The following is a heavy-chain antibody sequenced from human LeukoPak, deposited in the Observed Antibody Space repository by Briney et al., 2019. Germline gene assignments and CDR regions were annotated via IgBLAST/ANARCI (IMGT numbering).Heavy chain of an antibody. D-gene: IGHD5-18*01. CDR1: GFTSSGYG. Sequence: GGSLRLSCAASGFTSSGYGMHWVRQAPGKGLEWVALISDDGSNKYYADSLKGRFTISRDNSKNTLYLQMNSLRAEDTAVYYCARAVDVYTYGYGYWGQGTLVTVSS. V-gene: IGHV3-30*03. CDR2: ISDDGSNK. CDR3: ARAVDVYTYGYGY. J-gene: IGHJ4*02.